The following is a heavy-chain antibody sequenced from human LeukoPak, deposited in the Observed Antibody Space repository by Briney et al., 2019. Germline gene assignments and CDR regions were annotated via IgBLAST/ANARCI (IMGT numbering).Heavy chain of an antibody. J-gene: IGHJ5*02. CDR2: INPNSGGT. V-gene: IGHV1-2*02. Sequence: GASVKVSCKASGYTFTGYYMHWVRQAPGQGLEWMGWINPNSGGTNYAQKFQGRVTMTRDTSISTAYMELSRLRSDDTAVYYCARVRETAAALNWFDPWGQGTLVTVSS. CDR3: ARVRETAAALNWFDP. CDR1: GYTFTGYY. D-gene: IGHD2-2*01.